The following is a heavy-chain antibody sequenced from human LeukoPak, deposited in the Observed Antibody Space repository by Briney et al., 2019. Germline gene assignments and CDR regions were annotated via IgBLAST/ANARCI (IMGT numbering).Heavy chain of an antibody. CDR1: GYTFTSYG. D-gene: IGHD3-22*01. CDR3: ARDLPLETPNHDSSGYQDLPFDI. J-gene: IGHJ3*02. CDR2: ISAYNGNT. V-gene: IGHV1-18*01. Sequence: GASVKVSCKASGYTFTSYGISWVRQAPGQGLEWMGWISAYNGNTNYAQKLQGRVTMTTDTSTSTAYMELRSLRSDDTAVYYCARDLPLETPNHDSSGYQDLPFDIWGQGTMVTVSS.